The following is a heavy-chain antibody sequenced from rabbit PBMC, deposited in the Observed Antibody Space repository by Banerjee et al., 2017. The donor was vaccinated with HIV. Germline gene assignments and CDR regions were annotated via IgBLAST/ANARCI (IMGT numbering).Heavy chain of an antibody. Sequence: QQQLEESGGGLVKPGGTLTLTCTASGFSFSSSYWMCWVRQAPGKGLEWIGCIYTGSSGSTYYASWAKGRFTISKTSSTTVTLQMTSLTAADTATYFCARDLAGVIGWNFNLWGQGTLVTVS. CDR3: ARDLAGVIGWNFNL. V-gene: IGHV1S45*01. D-gene: IGHD4-1*01. CDR2: IYTGSSGST. CDR1: GFSFSSSYW. J-gene: IGHJ4*01.